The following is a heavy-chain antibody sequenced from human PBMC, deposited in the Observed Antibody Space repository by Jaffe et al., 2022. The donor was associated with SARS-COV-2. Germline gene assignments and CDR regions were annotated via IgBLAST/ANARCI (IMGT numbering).Heavy chain of an antibody. Sequence: QVQLQESGPGLVKPSQTLSLTCTVSGGSISSGGYYWSWIRQHPGKGLEWIGYIYYSGSTYYNPSLKSRVTISVDTSKNQFSLKLSSVTAADTAVYYCATINPTVTPTYYYYYGMDVWGQGTTVTVSS. CDR2: IYYSGST. J-gene: IGHJ6*02. V-gene: IGHV4-31*03. D-gene: IGHD4-4*01. CDR3: ATINPTVTPTYYYYYGMDV. CDR1: GGSISSGGYY.